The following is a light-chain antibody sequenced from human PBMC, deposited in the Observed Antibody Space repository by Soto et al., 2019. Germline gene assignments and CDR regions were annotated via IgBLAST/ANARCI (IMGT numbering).Light chain of an antibody. CDR3: QQSLGNPRT. V-gene: IGKV1-39*01. J-gene: IGKJ4*01. CDR1: QSISTY. Sequence: DIQMTQSASSVSASVGDRVTITCRASQSISTYLHWYQQKPGKAPNLLIYPASSLQSGVPSRFSGSGSGTDFTLTISSLQPEDSATYYCQQSLGNPRTFGGGTKVDIK. CDR2: PAS.